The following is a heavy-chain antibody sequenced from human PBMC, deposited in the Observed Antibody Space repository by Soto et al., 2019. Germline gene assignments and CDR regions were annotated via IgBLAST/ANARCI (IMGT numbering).Heavy chain of an antibody. D-gene: IGHD1-26*01. J-gene: IGHJ4*02. Sequence: EVHLLESGGGLVQPGGSLRLSCAASGFIFSDYAMTWVRQAPGRGLEGASSLNTSGGSTYYADSVKGRFTISRDTSSNXXYLQINSLRDEDTAIYYCAKVVREATSGSSSHFDYWGQGTLVTVSS. CDR2: LNTSGGST. CDR3: AKVVREATSGSSSHFDY. V-gene: IGHV3-23*01. CDR1: GFIFSDYA.